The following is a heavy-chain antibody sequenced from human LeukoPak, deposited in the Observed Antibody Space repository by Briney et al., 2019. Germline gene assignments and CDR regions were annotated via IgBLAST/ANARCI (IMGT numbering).Heavy chain of an antibody. D-gene: IGHD4-17*01. CDR1: GGPFSSGPFY. CDR3: ARRSFDYGDYGRPFDM. V-gene: IGHV4-61*01. CDR2: IYHSGNT. J-gene: IGHJ3*02. Sequence: PSETLSLTCTVSGGPFSSGPFYWSWIRQSPGKGLELIGYIYHSGNTNYNPSLKSRVTISIDTSKNQFSLKLNSVTAADTAMYYCARRSFDYGDYGRPFDMWGQGTTVTVSS.